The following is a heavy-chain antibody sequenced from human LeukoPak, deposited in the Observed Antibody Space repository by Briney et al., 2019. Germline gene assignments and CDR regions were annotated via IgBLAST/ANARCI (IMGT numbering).Heavy chain of an antibody. D-gene: IGHD5-18*01. Sequence: PSETLSLTCTVSGGSISSYYWSWIRQPPGKGLEWIGYIYYSGSTNYNPSLKSRVTISVDTSKNQFSLKLSSVTAADTAVYYCARGVTEPLGYYYMDVWGKGTTVTVSS. CDR3: ARGVTEPLGYYYMDV. CDR2: IYYSGST. V-gene: IGHV4-59*01. J-gene: IGHJ6*03. CDR1: GGSISSYY.